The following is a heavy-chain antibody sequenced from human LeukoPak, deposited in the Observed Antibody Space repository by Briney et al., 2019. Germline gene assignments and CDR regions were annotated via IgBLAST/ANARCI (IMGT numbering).Heavy chain of an antibody. V-gene: IGHV3-30*18. D-gene: IGHD2-15*01. J-gene: IGHJ4*02. CDR3: AKDLQYCSGGSCSDY. Sequence: GRSLRLSCAASGFTFRSYGMHWVGQAPGKGLEWVAVISYDGSNKYYADSVKGRFTISRDNSKNTLYLQMNSLRAEDTAVYYCAKDLQYCSGGSCSDYWGQGTLVTVSS. CDR2: ISYDGSNK. CDR1: GFTFRSYG.